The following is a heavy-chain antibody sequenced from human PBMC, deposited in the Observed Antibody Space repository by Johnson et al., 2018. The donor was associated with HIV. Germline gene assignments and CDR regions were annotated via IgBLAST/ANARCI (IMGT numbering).Heavy chain of an antibody. CDR3: TTDSSSSYYSPSDAFDI. CDR1: GFTFSNAW. CDR2: IKSITDGGTT. V-gene: IGHV3-15*01. D-gene: IGHD1-26*01. Sequence: VHLVESGGGVVQPGRSLRLSCAASGFTFSNAWMSWVRQAPGKGLEWIGRIKSITDGGTTDYATPVKGRFTISRNDSKNTLYLQMNSLRTEDTAVYYCTTDSSSSYYSPSDAFDIWGQGTMVTVSS. J-gene: IGHJ3*02.